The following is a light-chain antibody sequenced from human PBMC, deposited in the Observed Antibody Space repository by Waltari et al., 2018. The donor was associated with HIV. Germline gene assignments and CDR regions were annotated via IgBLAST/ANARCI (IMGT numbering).Light chain of an antibody. CDR1: SPSIENYT. CDR3: VGWDSSLCAYV. Sequence: QSLLTQPPPASGPPGQPLTTSASGRSPSIENYTVSVYQQLPGMTPNLLIYKNFLRPSGVPDRFAASKSGTSASLTISGLRSADESDYYCVGWDSSLCAYVFGAGSKVAVL. CDR2: KNF. V-gene: IGLV1-47*01. J-gene: IGLJ1*01.